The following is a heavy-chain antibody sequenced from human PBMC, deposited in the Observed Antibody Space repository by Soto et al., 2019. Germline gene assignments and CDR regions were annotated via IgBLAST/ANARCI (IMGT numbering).Heavy chain of an antibody. CDR2: ISYDGSNK. CDR3: AKAVSSSWFIFDY. Sequence: QVQLVESGGGVVQPGRSLRLSCAASGFTFSSYGMHWVRQAPGKGLEWVAVISYDGSNKYYADSVKGRFTISRDNSKNTLYLQMNSLRAEDTAVYYCAKAVSSSWFIFDYWGQGTLVTVSS. V-gene: IGHV3-30*18. CDR1: GFTFSSYG. D-gene: IGHD6-13*01. J-gene: IGHJ4*02.